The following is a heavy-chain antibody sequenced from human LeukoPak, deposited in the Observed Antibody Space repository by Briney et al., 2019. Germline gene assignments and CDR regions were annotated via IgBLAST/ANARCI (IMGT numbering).Heavy chain of an antibody. CDR2: ISGSGGST. J-gene: IGHJ4*02. V-gene: IGHV3-23*01. D-gene: IGHD6-19*01. CDR1: GFTFSSYS. CDR3: AKGGPVAGTELDY. Sequence: PGGSLRLSCAASGFTFSSYSMNWVRQAPGKGLEWVSAISGSGGSTYYADSVKGRFTISRDNSKNTLYLQMNSLRAEDTAVYYCAKGGPVAGTELDYWGQGTLVTVSS.